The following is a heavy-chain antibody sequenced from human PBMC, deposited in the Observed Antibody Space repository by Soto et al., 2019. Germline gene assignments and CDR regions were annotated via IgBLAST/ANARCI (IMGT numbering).Heavy chain of an antibody. J-gene: IGHJ6*02. Sequence: QVQLQESGPGLVKPSQTLSLTCTVSGGSISSGGYYWSWIRQHPGKGLEWIGYIYYSGSTYYNPSFKSRVNISVDTSKNQFSLKLRSVTAADTSVYYCARDPSVIAAAGTGMGNYYYYYGMDVWGQGTTVTVSS. D-gene: IGHD6-13*01. V-gene: IGHV4-31*03. CDR1: GGSISSGGYY. CDR2: IYYSGST. CDR3: ARDPSVIAAAGTGMGNYYYYYGMDV.